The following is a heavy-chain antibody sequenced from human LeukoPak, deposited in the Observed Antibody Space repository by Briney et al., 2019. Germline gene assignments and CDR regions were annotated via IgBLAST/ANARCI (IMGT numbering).Heavy chain of an antibody. V-gene: IGHV1-2*02. J-gene: IGHJ4*02. D-gene: IGHD2-2*01. CDR1: GYTFTGYY. Sequence: ASVKVSCKASGYTFTGYYMHWVRQAPGQGLEWMGWINPNSGGTNYAQKFQGRVTMTRDTSISTAYMELSRLRSDDTAVYYCASMWGDCSSTSCYGRLVDYWGQGTLVTVSS. CDR3: ASMWGDCSSTSCYGRLVDY. CDR2: INPNSGGT.